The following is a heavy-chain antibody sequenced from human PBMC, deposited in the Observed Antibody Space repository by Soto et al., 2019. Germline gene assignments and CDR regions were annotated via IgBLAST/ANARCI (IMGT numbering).Heavy chain of an antibody. V-gene: IGHV4-39*01. CDR2: IYYIGST. D-gene: IGHD2-21*02. CDR3: ARREPSVVVTAIHDAFDI. Sequence: PSETLSLTCTVSGGSISSSSYYWGWIRQPPGKGLEWIGSIYYIGSTYYNPSLKSRVTISVDTSKNQFSLKLSSVTAADTAVYYCARREPSVVVTAIHDAFDIWGQGTMVTVSS. CDR1: GGSISSSSYY. J-gene: IGHJ3*02.